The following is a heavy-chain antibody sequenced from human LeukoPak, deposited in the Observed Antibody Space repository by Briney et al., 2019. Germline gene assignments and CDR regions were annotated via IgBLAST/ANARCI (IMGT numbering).Heavy chain of an antibody. Sequence: PSETLSLTCTVSGGSISSYYWSWIRQPPGKGLEWIGYIYYSGSTNYNPSLKSRVTISVDTSMNQFSLKLSSVTAADTAVYYCARGSRYYDSSAPFDYWGQGTLVTVSS. CDR3: ARGSRYYDSSAPFDY. CDR2: IYYSGST. CDR1: GGSISSYY. D-gene: IGHD3-22*01. V-gene: IGHV4-59*01. J-gene: IGHJ4*02.